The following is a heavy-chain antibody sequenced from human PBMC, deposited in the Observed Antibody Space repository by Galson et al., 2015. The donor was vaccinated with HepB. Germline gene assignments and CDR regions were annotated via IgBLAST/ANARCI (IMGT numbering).Heavy chain of an antibody. CDR1: GYTFTSYA. CDR2: INAGNGNT. J-gene: IGHJ4*02. CDR3: AREVGYCSSTSCYNYFDY. D-gene: IGHD2-2*02. Sequence: SVKVSCKASGYTFTSYAMHWVRQAPGQRLEWMGWINAGNGNTKYSQKFQGRVTITRDTSASTAYMELSSLRSEDTAVYYCAREVGYCSSTSCYNYFDYWGQGTLVTVSS. V-gene: IGHV1-3*01.